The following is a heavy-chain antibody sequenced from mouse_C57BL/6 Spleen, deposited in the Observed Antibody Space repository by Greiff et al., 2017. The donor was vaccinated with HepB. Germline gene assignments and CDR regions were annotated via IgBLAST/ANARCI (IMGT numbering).Heavy chain of an antibody. CDR2: IYPRSCNT. Sequence: VQLQQSGAELARPGASVKLSCKASGYTFTSYGISWVKQRTGQGLEWIGEIYPRSCNTYYNEKFKGKATLTADKSSSTAYMELRSLTSEDSAVYFCARELFAYWGHGTLVTVSA. CDR1: GYTFTSYG. V-gene: IGHV1-81*01. J-gene: IGHJ3*01. CDR3: ARELFAY.